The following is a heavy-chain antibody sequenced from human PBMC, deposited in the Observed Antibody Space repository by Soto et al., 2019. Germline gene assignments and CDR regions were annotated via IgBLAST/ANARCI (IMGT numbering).Heavy chain of an antibody. D-gene: IGHD3-3*02. Sequence: ASVKVSCKASGYTFTSYGISWVRQAPGQGLEWMGWISAYNGNTNYAQKLQGRVTMTTDTSTSTAYMELRSLRSDDTAVYYCARVNSIFGVVPWSIDYWGQGTLVTVSS. CDR3: ARVNSIFGVVPWSIDY. V-gene: IGHV1-18*01. CDR1: GYTFTSYG. J-gene: IGHJ4*02. CDR2: ISAYNGNT.